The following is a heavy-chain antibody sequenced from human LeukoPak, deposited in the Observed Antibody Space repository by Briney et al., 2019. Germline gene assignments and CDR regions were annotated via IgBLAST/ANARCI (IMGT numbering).Heavy chain of an antibody. D-gene: IGHD3-3*01. J-gene: IGHJ4*02. CDR2: ISGSGGST. CDR3: AKDPDDFWSGYYPFDY. V-gene: IGHV3-23*01. Sequence: GGSLRLSCAASGFTFSSYAMSWVRQAPGKGLEWVSAISGSGGSTYYADSVKGRFTISRDNSKNTLYLQINSLRAEDTAVYYCAKDPDDFWSGYYPFDYWGQGTLVTVSS. CDR1: GFTFSSYA.